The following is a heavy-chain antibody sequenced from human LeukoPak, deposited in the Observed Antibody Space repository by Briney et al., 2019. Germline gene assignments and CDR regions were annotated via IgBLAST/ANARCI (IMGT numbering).Heavy chain of an antibody. Sequence: ASVKVSCKASGYTSTDYYMNWVRQAPGQGLEWVGWINPNSGGTNYAQKFQGRVTMTRDTSISRAYMELSRLTSDDTAVYYCATDRGYGNGSPGYWGQGTLVTVSS. J-gene: IGHJ4*02. CDR1: GYTSTDYY. CDR3: ATDRGYGNGSPGY. V-gene: IGHV1-2*02. D-gene: IGHD1-26*01. CDR2: INPNSGGT.